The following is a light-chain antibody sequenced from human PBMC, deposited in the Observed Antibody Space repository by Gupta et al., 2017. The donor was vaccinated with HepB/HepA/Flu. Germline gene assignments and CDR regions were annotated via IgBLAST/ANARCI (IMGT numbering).Light chain of an antibody. CDR2: GAS. CDR3: QQDGTSTF. CDR1: QSVRNNY. J-gene: IGKJ5*01. Sequence: EIVLTQFPGTLSLSPGERATLSCRASQSVRNNYLAWYQQKPGQAPRLLIYGASSRATGIPDRFSGSGSGTDFSLTSSRLEPEDFAVYYWQQDGTSTFFGQGTRLEIK. V-gene: IGKV3-20*01.